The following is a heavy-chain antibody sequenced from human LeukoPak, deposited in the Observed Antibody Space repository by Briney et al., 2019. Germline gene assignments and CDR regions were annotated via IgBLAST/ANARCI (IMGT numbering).Heavy chain of an antibody. J-gene: IGHJ5*02. V-gene: IGHV4-4*09. CDR2: IYTSGST. CDR3: ARTVVVPAAMSWFDP. Sequence: PSETLSLTCTVSGGSISSYYWSWIRQPPGQGLEWIGYIYTSGSTNYNPSLKSRVTISVDTSKNQFSLKLSSVTAADTAVYYCARTVVVPAAMSWFDPWGQGTLVTVSS. CDR1: GGSISSYY. D-gene: IGHD2-2*01.